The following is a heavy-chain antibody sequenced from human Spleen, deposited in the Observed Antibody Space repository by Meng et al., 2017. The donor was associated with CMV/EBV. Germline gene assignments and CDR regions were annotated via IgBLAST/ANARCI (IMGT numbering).Heavy chain of an antibody. J-gene: IGHJ4*02. D-gene: IGHD3-16*01. V-gene: IGHV3-15*07. CDR3: TTDRGGAHY. CDR1: GCSFSDAW. Sequence: SCVVSGCSFSDAWMNWVRQAPGKGLEWVGRIRSKSDGGTTDDAAPVKGRFVISRDDSKNTLYLQMNSLRIEDTAVYYCTTDRGGAHYWGQGALVTVSS. CDR2: IRSKSDGGTT.